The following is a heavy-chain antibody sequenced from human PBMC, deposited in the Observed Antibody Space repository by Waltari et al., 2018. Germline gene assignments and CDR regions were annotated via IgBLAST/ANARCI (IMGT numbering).Heavy chain of an antibody. J-gene: IGHJ4*02. D-gene: IGHD3-10*01. CDR1: GFTVSSYY. CDR3: ARATRGSGVYYDFFDY. Sequence: QLVETGGGLIQPGGSLRLSCAASGFTVSSYYMTWVRQAPGKGLEWVSVIYSDGTTDYADSVKGRFIVSRDNSKNTLYLQMNSLRAEDTAVFYCARATRGSGVYYDFFDYWGQGTLVTVSA. V-gene: IGHV3-53*02. CDR2: IYSDGTT.